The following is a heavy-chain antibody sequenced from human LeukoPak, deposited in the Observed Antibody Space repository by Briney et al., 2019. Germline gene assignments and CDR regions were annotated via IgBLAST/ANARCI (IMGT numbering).Heavy chain of an antibody. V-gene: IGHV1-69*04. CDR1: GGTFSSYA. D-gene: IGHD4-17*01. CDR2: IIPILGIA. Sequence: SVKVSCKASGGTFSSYAISWVRQAPGQGLEWMGRIIPILGIANYAQKFQGRVTITRDTSASTAYMELSSLRSEDTAVYYCARSTYGDYGNYWGQGTLVTVSS. CDR3: ARSTYGDYGNY. J-gene: IGHJ4*02.